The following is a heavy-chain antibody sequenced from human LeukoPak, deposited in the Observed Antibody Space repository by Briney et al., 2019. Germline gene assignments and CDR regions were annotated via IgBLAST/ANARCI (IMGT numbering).Heavy chain of an antibody. CDR1: EFPFRSYG. D-gene: IGHD6-13*01. CDR2: IRYDGSNK. CDR3: AKDFGAAAGIFDY. Sequence: GGSLSLSCAASEFPFRSYGMHWVRQAPGKGLEWVAFIRYDGSNKYYADSVKGRFTISRDNSKNTLYLQMNSLRAEDTAVYYCAKDFGAAAGIFDYWGQGTLVTVSS. J-gene: IGHJ4*02. V-gene: IGHV3-30*02.